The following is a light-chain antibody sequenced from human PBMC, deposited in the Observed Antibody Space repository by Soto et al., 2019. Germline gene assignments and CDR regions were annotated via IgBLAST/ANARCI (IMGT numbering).Light chain of an antibody. CDR2: EVS. CDR3: TSYTSSSTSCV. J-gene: IGLJ1*01. CDR1: SSDVGGYNY. Sequence: ALTQPASVSGSPGQSITISCTGTSSDVGGYNYVSWYQQHPGKAPKLMVYEVSNRPSGVSNRFSGSKSGNTASLTISGLQAGDEADYYCTSYTSSSTSCVFGTGTKVTVL. V-gene: IGLV2-14*01.